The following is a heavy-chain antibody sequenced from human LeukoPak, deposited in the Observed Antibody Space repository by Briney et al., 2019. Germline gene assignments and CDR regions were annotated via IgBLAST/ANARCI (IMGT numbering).Heavy chain of an antibody. CDR1: GFTFSSYS. V-gene: IGHV3-21*01. CDR3: ARDLYSYDGMDV. J-gene: IGHJ6*02. D-gene: IGHD5-18*01. Sequence: GGSLRLSCAASGFTFSSYSMNWVRQAPGKGLEWVSSISSSSSYIYYADSVKGRFTISRDNAKNSLYLQMNSLRAEDTAVYYCARDLYSYDGMDVWGQGTTVSVSS. CDR2: ISSSSSYI.